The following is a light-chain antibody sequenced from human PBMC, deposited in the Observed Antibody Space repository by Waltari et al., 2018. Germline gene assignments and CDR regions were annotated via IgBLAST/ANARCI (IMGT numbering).Light chain of an antibody. J-gene: IGKJ1*01. Sequence: EIVLTQSPVTLSLSPGERATLSCRASQSVSRALAWYQQKPGQATRLLIYGASIRATGIPDRFSGSGSGTDFSLTINRLEPEDFTVYYCQHYVRLPVTFGQGTKVEMK. V-gene: IGKV3-20*01. CDR2: GAS. CDR3: QHYVRLPVT. CDR1: QSVSRA.